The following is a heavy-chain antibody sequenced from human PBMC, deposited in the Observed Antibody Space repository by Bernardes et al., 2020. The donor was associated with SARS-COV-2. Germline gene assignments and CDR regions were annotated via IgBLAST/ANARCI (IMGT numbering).Heavy chain of an antibody. J-gene: IGHJ4*02. V-gene: IGHV3-9*01. CDR2: ISYNTNRK. CDR3: VKDGDAYNFDRLDW. CDR1: GFKFDDYA. D-gene: IGHD1-1*01. Sequence: GGSLRLSCVASGFKFDDYAMHWVRQGPGKGLEWVSGISYNTNRKAYADSVKGRFTISRDNAKNSLFLQIHSLRAEDTASYYCVKDGDAYNFDRLDWWGQGTQVTVSS.